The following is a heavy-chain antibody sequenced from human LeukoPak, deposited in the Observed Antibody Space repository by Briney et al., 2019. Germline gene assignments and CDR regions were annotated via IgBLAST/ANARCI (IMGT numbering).Heavy chain of an antibody. Sequence: GGSLRLSCAASGFTFSSYLMSWVRQAPGKGLEWVANIKQDGSEKYYVDSVKGRFTISRDNAKNSLYLQMNSLRAEDTAVYYCARGSSSSGLDYWGQGTLVTVSS. CDR1: GFTFSSYL. D-gene: IGHD6-6*01. CDR3: ARGSSSSGLDY. CDR2: IKQDGSEK. V-gene: IGHV3-7*01. J-gene: IGHJ4*02.